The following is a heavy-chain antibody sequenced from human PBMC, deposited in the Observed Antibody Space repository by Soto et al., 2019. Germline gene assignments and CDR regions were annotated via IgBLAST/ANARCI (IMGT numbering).Heavy chain of an antibody. D-gene: IGHD3-22*01. CDR1: GGTFSSYA. V-gene: IGHV1-69*13. CDR2: IIPIFGTA. CDR3: ARDVVHHYDSSASFDY. J-gene: IGHJ4*02. Sequence: GASVKVSCKASGGTFSSYAISWVRQAPGQGLEWMGGIIPIFGTANYAQKFQGRVTITADESTSTAYMELSSLRSEDTAVYYCARDVVHHYDSSASFDYCGQGPLVTVYS.